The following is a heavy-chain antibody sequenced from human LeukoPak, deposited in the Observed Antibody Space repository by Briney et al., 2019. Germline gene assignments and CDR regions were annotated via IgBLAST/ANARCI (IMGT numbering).Heavy chain of an antibody. D-gene: IGHD6-13*01. CDR1: GFTVSSND. CDR3: ARGSSWYDPIDY. CDR2: IYSGGST. J-gene: IGHJ4*02. V-gene: IGHV3-53*01. Sequence: PGGSLRLSCVASGFTVSSNDMSWVRQAPGKGLEWVSVIYSGGSTYYADPVKGRFTISRDDSKNTLYLQMNSLRAEDTAVYYCARGSSWYDPIDYWGQGTLVTVSS.